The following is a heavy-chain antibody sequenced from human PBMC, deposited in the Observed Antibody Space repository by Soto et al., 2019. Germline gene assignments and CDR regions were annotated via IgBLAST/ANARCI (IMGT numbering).Heavy chain of an antibody. CDR3: ARGGTMIVVVIEY. D-gene: IGHD3-22*01. J-gene: IGHJ4*02. V-gene: IGHV4-34*01. Sequence: SETLPLTCAVYVGSFSGYFWSLIRQPPGKGLDWIGEFNHSASTNYNPSLMTRVTISVDTSKNQFSLKLSSVTAADTAVYYCARGGTMIVVVIEYWGQGTMVTVSS. CDR1: VGSFSGYF. CDR2: FNHSAST.